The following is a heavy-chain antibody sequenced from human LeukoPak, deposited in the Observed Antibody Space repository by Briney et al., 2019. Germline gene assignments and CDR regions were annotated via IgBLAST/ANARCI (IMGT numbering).Heavy chain of an antibody. CDR1: GLTFSAYY. D-gene: IGHD2-2*02. J-gene: IGHJ4*02. Sequence: GGSLRLSCAASGLTFSAYYMSWVRQAPGKGLEWVSYISGSSGIIDYADSVRGRFTISRDNAKNSLYLQMNSLRAEDTAVYYCAKDLVEYPDYWGQGTLVTVSS. V-gene: IGHV3-48*01. CDR2: ISGSSGII. CDR3: AKDLVEYPDY.